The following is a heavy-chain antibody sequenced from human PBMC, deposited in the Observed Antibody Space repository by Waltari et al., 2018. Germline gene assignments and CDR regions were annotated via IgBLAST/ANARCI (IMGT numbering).Heavy chain of an antibody. CDR2: INSDGSKI. Sequence: VQLAESGGGFVQPGGSLRLSCAVSGFSVSSYWMYWVRQSPGKGLVWVSQINSDGSKIDYADSVKGRFTISRDNTKNTLYLEMNSLRAEDTAVYYCARDPSFGDFEAYFDYWGQGTLVTVSS. CDR3: ARDPSFGDFEAYFDY. CDR1: GFSVSSYW. D-gene: IGHD4-17*01. J-gene: IGHJ4*02. V-gene: IGHV3-74*01.